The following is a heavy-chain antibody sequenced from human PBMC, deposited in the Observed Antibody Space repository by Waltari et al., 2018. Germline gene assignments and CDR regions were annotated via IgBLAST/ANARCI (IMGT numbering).Heavy chain of an antibody. CDR3: ARGGGPRTIVALTFDL. V-gene: IGHV1-18*01. Sequence: QVPLVQSGGEVMKPGAQLKVSWKGSGYTFTNLGSNWVRQAPGQGLEWMGWISPYHGTADYNQKFQDRVTLTTDTSTKTAYLELRSLRSDDTAVYYCARGGGPRTIVALTFDLWGQGTLVTVSS. J-gene: IGHJ5*02. CDR2: ISPYHGTA. CDR1: GYTFTNLG. D-gene: IGHD5-12*01.